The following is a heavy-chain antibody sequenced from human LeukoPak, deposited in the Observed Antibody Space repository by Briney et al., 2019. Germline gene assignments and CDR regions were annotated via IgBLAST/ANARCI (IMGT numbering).Heavy chain of an antibody. J-gene: IGHJ4*02. CDR3: AKDFWSGSYSHGNYFDY. CDR2: ISSSGGST. Sequence: PGGSLRLSCTASGFTFSGYGMSWVRQAPGKGLEWVSSISSSGGSTYYADSVKGRFTISRDNSKNTLYLQMNSLRAEDTAVYYCAKDFWSGSYSHGNYFDYWGQGTLVTVSS. D-gene: IGHD1-26*01. CDR1: GFTFSGYG. V-gene: IGHV3-23*01.